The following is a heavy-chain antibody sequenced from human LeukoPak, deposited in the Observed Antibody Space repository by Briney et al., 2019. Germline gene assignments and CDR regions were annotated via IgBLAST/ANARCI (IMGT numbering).Heavy chain of an antibody. CDR3: ARDGGYCSGGSCHNWFDP. D-gene: IGHD2-15*01. V-gene: IGHV1-46*01. Sequence: ASVKVSCKASGYTFTSYDINWVRQAPGQGLEWMGIINPSGGSTSYAQKFQGRVTMTRDMSTSTVYMELSSLRSEDTAVYYCARDGGYCSGGSCHNWFDPWGQGTLVTVSS. CDR2: INPSGGST. J-gene: IGHJ5*02. CDR1: GYTFTSYD.